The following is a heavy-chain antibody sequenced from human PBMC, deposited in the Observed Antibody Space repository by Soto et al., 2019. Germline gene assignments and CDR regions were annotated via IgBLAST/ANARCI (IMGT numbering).Heavy chain of an antibody. D-gene: IGHD3-10*01. V-gene: IGHV3-15*07. CDR3: TSRITMVRGVGLDAFDI. CDR2: IKSKTDGGTT. CDR1: GFTFSNAW. J-gene: IGHJ3*02. Sequence: GGSLRLSCAASGFTFSNAWMNWVRQAPGKGLEWVGRIKSKTDGGTTDYAAPVKGRFTISRDDSKNTLYLQMNSLKTEDTAVYYCTSRITMVRGVGLDAFDIWGQGTMLTVSS.